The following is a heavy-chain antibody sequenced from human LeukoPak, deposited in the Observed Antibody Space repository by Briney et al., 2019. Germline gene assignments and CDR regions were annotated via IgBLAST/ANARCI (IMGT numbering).Heavy chain of an antibody. CDR3: ARGVAAAGMDYYYSMDV. V-gene: IGHV1-2*04. J-gene: IGHJ6*04. Sequence: GASVKVSCKASGYTFTGYYMHWVRQAPGQGLEWMGWINPNSGGTNYAQKFQGWVTMTRDTSISTAYMELSRLRSDDTAVYYCARGVAAAGMDYYYSMDVWGKGTTVTVSS. CDR2: INPNSGGT. CDR1: GYTFTGYY. D-gene: IGHD6-13*01.